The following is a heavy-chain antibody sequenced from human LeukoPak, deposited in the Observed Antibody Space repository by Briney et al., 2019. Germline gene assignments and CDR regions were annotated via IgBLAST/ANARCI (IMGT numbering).Heavy chain of an antibody. D-gene: IGHD6-13*01. V-gene: IGHV1-2*02. CDR2: INPYSGGT. CDR1: GYTFIGYH. CDR3: ARDDKGIAASGYNWFDP. J-gene: IGHJ5*02. Sequence: ASVKVSCKASGYTFIGYHMHWVRQAPGQGLEWMGWINPYSGGTNYAQKFQGRVTMTTDTSISTAYMELSSLRSDDTAVYYCARDDKGIAASGYNWFDPWGQGTLVTVSS.